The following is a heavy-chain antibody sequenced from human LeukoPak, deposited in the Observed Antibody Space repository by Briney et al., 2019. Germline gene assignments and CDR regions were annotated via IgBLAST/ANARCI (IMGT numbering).Heavy chain of an antibody. CDR1: GCTFSSYA. CDR2: IIPIFGTA. Sequence: SVKVSCKASGCTFSSYAISWVRQAPGQGLEWMGGIIPIFGTANYAQKFQGRVTITADESTSTAYMELSSLRSEDTAVYYCASAPWGDYYYYMDVWGKGTTVTVSS. V-gene: IGHV1-69*13. D-gene: IGHD3-16*01. J-gene: IGHJ6*03. CDR3: ASAPWGDYYYYMDV.